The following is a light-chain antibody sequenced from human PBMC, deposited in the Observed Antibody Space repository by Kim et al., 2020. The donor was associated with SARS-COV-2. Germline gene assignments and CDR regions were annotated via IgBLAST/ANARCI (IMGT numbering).Light chain of an antibody. V-gene: IGKV1-12*01. CDR2: AAS. CDR1: HGIISL. J-gene: IGKJ4*01. Sequence: ASVGDRVTISCRARHGIISLFAWYHQKPGNAPKLLIYAASSLQSVVPSMFSVSVSETDFTLTISSLQPEDFATYYCQQGHSFPLTFGGGTKVDIK. CDR3: QQGHSFPLT.